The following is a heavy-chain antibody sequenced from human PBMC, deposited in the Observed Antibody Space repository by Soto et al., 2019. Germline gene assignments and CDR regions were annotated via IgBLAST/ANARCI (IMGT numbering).Heavy chain of an antibody. CDR1: GYSFTSYW. D-gene: IGHD1-26*01. J-gene: IGHJ6*02. V-gene: IGHV5-51*01. Sequence: PGESLKLSCKGSGYSFTSYWSGWVRQMPGKGLEWMGIIYPGDSDTRYSPSFQGQVTISADKSTSTAYLQWSSLKASDTAMYYCARVGSYYPPKVYYYYCMDVWGQGTTVTVSS. CDR2: IYPGDSDT. CDR3: ARVGSYYPPKVYYYYCMDV.